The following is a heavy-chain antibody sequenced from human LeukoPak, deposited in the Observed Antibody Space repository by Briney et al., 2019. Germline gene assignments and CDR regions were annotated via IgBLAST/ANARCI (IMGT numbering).Heavy chain of an antibody. V-gene: IGHV4-59*08. CDR2: IYYSGST. J-gene: IGHJ6*02. Sequence: NPSETLSLTCTVSGGSISSYYWSWIRQPPGKGLEWIGYIYYSGSTNYNPSLKSRVTISVDTSKNQFSLKLNSVTAADTAVYYCARHSGGWPQDYYYYGMDVWGQGTTVTVSS. D-gene: IGHD5-24*01. CDR1: GGSISSYY. CDR3: ARHSGGWPQDYYYYGMDV.